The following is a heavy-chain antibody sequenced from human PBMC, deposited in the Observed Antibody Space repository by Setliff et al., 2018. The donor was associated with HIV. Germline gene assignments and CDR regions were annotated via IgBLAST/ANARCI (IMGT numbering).Heavy chain of an antibody. CDR3: ARGRNRNYVVYGMDV. Sequence: PGGSLRLSCEASGFPFSVHGMHWVRQSPGKGLEWLAVIWYDGGTKYYADSLQGRFTISRDDSKNSVYLQMDSLRAEDTAVYYCARGRNRNYVVYGMDVWGQGTTVTVSS. D-gene: IGHD1-7*01. CDR2: IWYDGGTK. V-gene: IGHV3-33*01. J-gene: IGHJ6*02. CDR1: GFPFSVHG.